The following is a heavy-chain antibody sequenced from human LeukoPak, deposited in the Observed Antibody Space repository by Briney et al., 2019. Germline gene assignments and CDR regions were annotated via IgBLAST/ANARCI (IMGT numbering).Heavy chain of an antibody. CDR2: ISYDGSNK. D-gene: IGHD3-22*01. J-gene: IGHJ3*02. CDR3: AKDLSSGKYYYDSSGYAFDI. Sequence: GGSLRLSCAASGFTFSSYGMHWVRQAPGKGLEWVAVISYDGSNKHYADSVKGRFTISRDNSKNTLYLQMNSLRAEDTAVYYCAKDLSSGKYYYDSSGYAFDIWGQGTMVTVSS. V-gene: IGHV3-30*18. CDR1: GFTFSSYG.